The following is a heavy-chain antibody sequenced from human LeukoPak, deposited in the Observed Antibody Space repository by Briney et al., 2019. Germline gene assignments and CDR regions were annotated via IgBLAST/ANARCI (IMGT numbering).Heavy chain of an antibody. CDR2: FYSGGST. J-gene: IGHJ5*02. D-gene: IGHD4-17*01. CDR3: ARENPPHDYGDSGWFDP. V-gene: IGHV3-66*01. CDR1: GFTVSSNY. Sequence: PGGSLRLSCAASGFTVSSNYMSWVRQAPGRGREGFSVFYSGGSTYYADSVKGRFTISRDNSKNTLYLQMNSLRAEDTAVYYCARENPPHDYGDSGWFDPWGQGTLVTVSS.